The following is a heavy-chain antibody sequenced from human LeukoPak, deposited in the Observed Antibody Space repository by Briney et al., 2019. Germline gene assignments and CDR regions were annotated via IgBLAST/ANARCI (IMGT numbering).Heavy chain of an antibody. CDR2: INHSGST. D-gene: IGHD1-14*01. CDR3: AREISWGGTLDHAFDI. Sequence: SETLSLTCTVSGGSISSGDYYWSWIRQPPGKGLEWIGEINHSGSTNYNSSLKSRVTISVDTSKNQFSLKLSSVTAADTAVYYCAREISWGGTLDHAFDIWGQGTMVTVSS. V-gene: IGHV4-39*07. CDR1: GGSISSGDYY. J-gene: IGHJ3*02.